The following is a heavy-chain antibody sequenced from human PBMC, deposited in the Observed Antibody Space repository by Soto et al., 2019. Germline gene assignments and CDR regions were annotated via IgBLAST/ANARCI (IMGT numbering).Heavy chain of an antibody. CDR1: GASVTSFY. CDR3: ARDRDYYDTRGFYYYYGMDV. V-gene: IGHV4-4*07. CDR2: IYTSGDT. J-gene: IGHJ6*02. D-gene: IGHD3-22*01. Sequence: PSETLSLTCTVSGASVTSFYWTWIRQPAGKSLEWIGHIYTSGDTKYNPSLKSRVTMSVDTSNNQFSLNLTSVTAADTAVYYCARDRDYYDTRGFYYYYGMDVWGQGTTVTVSS.